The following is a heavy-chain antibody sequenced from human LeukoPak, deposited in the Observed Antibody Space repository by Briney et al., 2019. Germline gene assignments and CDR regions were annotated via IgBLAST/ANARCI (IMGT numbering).Heavy chain of an antibody. D-gene: IGHD5-24*01. CDR2: INPNSGVT. J-gene: IGHJ4*02. CDR1: GYTFTAYY. CDR3: ARVLRRDGYNRYFDY. Sequence: GASVKVSCKASGYTFTAYYIHWVRHAPRQGLEWLGWINPNSGVTNYAQKFQGRVTMTRDTPITTAFMELSRLRSDDTAVYYCARVLRRDGYNRYFDYWGQGTLVTVSS. V-gene: IGHV1-2*02.